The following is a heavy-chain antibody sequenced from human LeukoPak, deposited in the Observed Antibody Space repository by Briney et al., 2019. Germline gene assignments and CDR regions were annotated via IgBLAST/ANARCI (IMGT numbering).Heavy chain of an antibody. CDR2: MNPNSGNT. CDR1: GYTFTSYD. J-gene: IGHJ4*02. CDR3: ARDQRYYDSSGYPRFDY. V-gene: IGHV1-8*01. D-gene: IGHD3-22*01. Sequence: ASVKVSCKASGYTFTSYDINWVRQATGQGLEWMGWMNPNSGNTGYAQKFQGRVTMTRNTSISTAYMELSSLRSEDTAVYYCARDQRYYDSSGYPRFDYWGQGTLVTVSS.